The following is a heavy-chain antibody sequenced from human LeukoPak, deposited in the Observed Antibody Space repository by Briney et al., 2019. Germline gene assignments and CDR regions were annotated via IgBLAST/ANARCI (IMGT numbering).Heavy chain of an antibody. D-gene: IGHD3-10*01. V-gene: IGHV3-49*04. J-gene: IGHJ3*02. CDR2: IRSKAYGGTT. CDR3: SRNYVSGSYAFDI. CDR1: GFTFGDYA. Sequence: GGSLRLSCTGSGFTFGDYAMSWVRQAPGKGLEWVGFIRSKAYGGTTEYAASVKGRFTISRDDSKSIAYLQMNSLEIEDTAVYYCSRNYVSGSYAFDIWGQGTMVTVPS.